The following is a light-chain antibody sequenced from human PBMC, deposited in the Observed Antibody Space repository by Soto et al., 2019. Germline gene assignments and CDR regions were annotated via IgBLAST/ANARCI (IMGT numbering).Light chain of an antibody. V-gene: IGLV2-8*01. CDR2: DVS. CDR1: SRDVGYYNY. CDR3: RSYAGSNYPSV. J-gene: IGLJ1*01. Sequence: QSVLTQLPSASGSPVQTVTIACTGTSRDVGYYNYVSWYQQPPGKAPKLLIYDVSKRPSGVPARFSGSKSGNTASLTFSGFQAEDEGDYYCRSYAGSNYPSVVGPGTKVTVL.